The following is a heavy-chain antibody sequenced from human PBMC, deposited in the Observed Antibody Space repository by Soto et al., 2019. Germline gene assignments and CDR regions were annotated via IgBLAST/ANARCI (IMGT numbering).Heavy chain of an antibody. V-gene: IGHV3-9*01. J-gene: IGHJ3*02. CDR1: GFTFDDYA. CDR2: VSWNSGAE. Sequence: EVQLVESGGGLVQPGRSLRLSCAASGFTFDDYAMHWVRQVPGKGLEWVSGVSWNSGAEGYADSVKGRFTISRDNAKNSLYLKMNSLRSEDTALYYCAKDPGYCRDSSCYGVGAFDIWGQGTMVTVSS. D-gene: IGHD2-15*01. CDR3: AKDPGYCRDSSCYGVGAFDI.